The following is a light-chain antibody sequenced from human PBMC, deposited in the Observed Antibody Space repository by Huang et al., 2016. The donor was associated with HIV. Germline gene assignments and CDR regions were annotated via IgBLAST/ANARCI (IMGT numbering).Light chain of an antibody. CDR3: MQALQTPYT. Sequence: DFVMTQSPLSLPVAPGEPASISCRSSQRLLHRNGYNYVDWYLQKPGQSPQLLFYMASNRASGVPDRFSGSGAGTDFTLKISRVEAEDVGIYYCMQALQTPYTFGQGTKLEIK. V-gene: IGKV2-28*01. CDR1: QRLLHRNGYNY. CDR2: MAS. J-gene: IGKJ2*01.